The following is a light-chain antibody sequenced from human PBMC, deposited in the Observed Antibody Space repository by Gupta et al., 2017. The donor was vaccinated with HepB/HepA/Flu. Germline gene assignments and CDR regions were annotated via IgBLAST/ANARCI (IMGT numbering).Light chain of an antibody. CDR1: QSISRY. CDR3: QQSDSTPWT. CDR2: AAS. J-gene: IGKJ1*01. V-gene: IGKV1-39*01. Sequence: DMQTTHSPSSLSASVGDRVTITRRASQSISRYLNWYQQKPGKAPKLLIYAASRVQSGVPSRFSGSGSGTDFTLTISRLQPEDFANYYCQQSDSTPWTFGQGTKVEIK.